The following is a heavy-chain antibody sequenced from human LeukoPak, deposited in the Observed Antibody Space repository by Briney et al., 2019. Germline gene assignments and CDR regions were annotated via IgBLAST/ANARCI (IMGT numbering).Heavy chain of an antibody. CDR1: GFTLSSYD. J-gene: IGHJ4*02. CDR2: VSSSGSTI. Sequence: GGSLRLSCAASGFTLSSYDMNWVRQAPGKGLEWVSYVSSSGSTIYYADSLKGRFTVSRDNVNRSLHLQMNSLRDDDTAVYYCARSYRSRWYFDYWGQGTLVTVSS. V-gene: IGHV3-48*02. CDR3: ARSYRSRWYFDY. D-gene: IGHD6-13*01.